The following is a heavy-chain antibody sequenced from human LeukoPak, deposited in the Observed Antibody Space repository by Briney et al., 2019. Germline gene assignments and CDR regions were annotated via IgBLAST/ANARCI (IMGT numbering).Heavy chain of an antibody. CDR1: GFTFSSYA. CDR3: ASSPYYYDSSGYYGAPSFDY. J-gene: IGHJ4*02. V-gene: IGHV3-30-3*01. D-gene: IGHD3-22*01. CDR2: ISYDGSNK. Sequence: PGGSLRLSCAASGFTFSSYAMHWVRQAPGKGLEWVAVISYDGSNKYYADSVKGRFTTSRDNSKNTLYLQMNSLRAEDTAVYYCASSPYYYDSSGYYGAPSFDYWGQGTLVTVSS.